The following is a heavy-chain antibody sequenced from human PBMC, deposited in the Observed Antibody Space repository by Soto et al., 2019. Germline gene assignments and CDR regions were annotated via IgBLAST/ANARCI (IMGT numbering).Heavy chain of an antibody. Sequence: PGGSLRLSCAASGFIFSHFAIHWVRQAPGKGLEWVAVISYDGSNKYYADSVKGRFTISRDNSKNTLYLQMNSLRAEDTAVYYCAREPLFGDFDYWCQGTLVTVS. D-gene: IGHD3-10*01. CDR1: GFIFSHFA. CDR2: ISYDGSNK. CDR3: AREPLFGDFDY. J-gene: IGHJ4*02. V-gene: IGHV3-30-3*01.